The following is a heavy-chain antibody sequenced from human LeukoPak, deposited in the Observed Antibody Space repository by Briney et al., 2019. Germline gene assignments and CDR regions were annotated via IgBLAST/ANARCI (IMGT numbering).Heavy chain of an antibody. V-gene: IGHV3-7*01. J-gene: IGHJ3*02. D-gene: IGHD3-10*01. CDR3: ATEPGIGYAFDI. Sequence: GGSLRLSCVASGITFRNDWMSWVRQAPGKGLEWVANINPDGSEKNYAHSVKGRFTISRDNAKNSVSLQMNSLTAQDTAVYYCATEPGIGYAFDIWGQGTMVTVSS. CDR1: GITFRNDW. CDR2: INPDGSEK.